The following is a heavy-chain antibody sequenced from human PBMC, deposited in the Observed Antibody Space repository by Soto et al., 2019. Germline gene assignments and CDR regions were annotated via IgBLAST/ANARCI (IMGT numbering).Heavy chain of an antibody. V-gene: IGHV1-69*12. CDR2: IIPMFGTG. Sequence: QVQLVQSGAEVKKPGSSVKVSCKASGGTFSSYTISWVRQAPGQGLEWMGGIIPMFGTGNYAQKFQGRVTITADXSXNXTYMELSSLRSEDTAVYYCARRYCISPSCHYYGLDVWGQGTTVTVSS. CDR1: GGTFSSYT. D-gene: IGHD2-2*01. J-gene: IGHJ6*02. CDR3: ARRYCISPSCHYYGLDV.